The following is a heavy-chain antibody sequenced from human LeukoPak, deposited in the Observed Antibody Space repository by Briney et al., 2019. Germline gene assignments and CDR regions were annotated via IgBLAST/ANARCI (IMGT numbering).Heavy chain of an antibody. J-gene: IGHJ4*02. V-gene: IGHV3-9*01. D-gene: IGHD1-26*01. CDR1: GFTFDDYA. Sequence: GRSLRLSCAASGFTFDDYAMHWVRRAPGKGLEWVSGISWNSGSIGYADSVKGRFTISRDNAKNSLYLQMNSLRAEDTALYYCAKGVGDYWGQGTLVTVSS. CDR3: AKGVGDY. CDR2: ISWNSGSI.